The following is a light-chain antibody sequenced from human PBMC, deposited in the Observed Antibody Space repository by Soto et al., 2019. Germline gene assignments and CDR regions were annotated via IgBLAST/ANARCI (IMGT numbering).Light chain of an antibody. J-gene: IGKJ1*01. CDR3: QPSYSTLGT. CDR1: QSISSY. V-gene: IGKV1-39*01. CDR2: AAS. Sequence: DIQMTQSPSSLSASVGDRVTITCRASQSISSYLNWYQQKPGKAPKLLIYAASSLQSGVPSRFSGSGSGTDFTLTISSLQPEDFATYYCQPSYSTLGTFGQGTKVEIK.